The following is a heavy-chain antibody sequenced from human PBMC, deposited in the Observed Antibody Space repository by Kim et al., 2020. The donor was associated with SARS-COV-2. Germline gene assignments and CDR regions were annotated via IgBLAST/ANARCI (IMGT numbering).Heavy chain of an antibody. CDR2: IYTSGST. CDR1: GGSISSYY. D-gene: IGHD3-10*01. CDR3: ARHSRYMVRGVTFDAFDI. J-gene: IGHJ3*02. V-gene: IGHV4-4*07. Sequence: SETLSLTCTVSGGSISSYYWSWIRQPAGKGLEWIGRIYTSGSTNYNPSLKSRVTMSVDTSKNQFSLELSSVTAADTAVYYCARHSRYMVRGVTFDAFDIWGQGTMVSVSS.